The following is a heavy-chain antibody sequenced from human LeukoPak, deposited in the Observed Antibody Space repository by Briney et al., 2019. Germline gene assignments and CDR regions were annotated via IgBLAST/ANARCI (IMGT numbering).Heavy chain of an antibody. Sequence: SETLSLTCTVSGGSISSSDYYWGWIRQPPGKGLEWIGSIYYGGSTYYNPSLKSRVTISVDTSKNQFSLKLSSVTAADTAVYYCARDDGYSYGYPAPFDPWGQGTLVTVSS. CDR1: GGSISSSDYY. D-gene: IGHD5-18*01. CDR3: ARDDGYSYGYPAPFDP. V-gene: IGHV4-39*07. CDR2: IYYGGST. J-gene: IGHJ5*02.